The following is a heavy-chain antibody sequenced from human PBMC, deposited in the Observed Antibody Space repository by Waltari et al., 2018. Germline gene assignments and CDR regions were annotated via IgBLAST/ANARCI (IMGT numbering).Heavy chain of an antibody. CDR1: GGTFSSYA. Sequence: QVQLVQSGAEVKKPGSSVKVSCKASGGTFSSYAISWVRPAPGQGLEWMGGIIPILGIANYAQNFQGRVTITADESTSTAYMELSSLRSEDTAVYYCATPTMVDGHYFDYWGQGTLVTVSS. CDR2: IIPILGIA. CDR3: ATPTMVDGHYFDY. D-gene: IGHD3-10*01. V-gene: IGHV1-69*04. J-gene: IGHJ4*02.